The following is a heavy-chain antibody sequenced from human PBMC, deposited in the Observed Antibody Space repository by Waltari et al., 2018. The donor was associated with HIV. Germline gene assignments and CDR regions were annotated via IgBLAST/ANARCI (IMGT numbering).Heavy chain of an antibody. CDR3: AKESGYYDSSGYYHPFVDY. J-gene: IGHJ4*02. CDR2: FSGSGGST. D-gene: IGHD3-22*01. Sequence: EVQLLESGGGLVQPGGSLRLSCAASGFTFSSYAMSWVRQAPGKGLECVSAFSGSGGSTYYAESGKGRFTISRDNSKNTLDLQMNSLRAEDTAVYYCAKESGYYDSSGYYHPFVDYWGQGTLVTVSS. CDR1: GFTFSSYA. V-gene: IGHV3-23*01.